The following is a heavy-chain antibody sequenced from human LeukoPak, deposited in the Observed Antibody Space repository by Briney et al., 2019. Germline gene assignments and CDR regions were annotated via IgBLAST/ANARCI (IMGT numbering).Heavy chain of an antibody. Sequence: GASVKVSCKGSGYTFTNYAVHWVRQAPGQRLEWLGWINPGNGDTKYSQNFQGRVTVTSDTSAATAYVELNSLTSEDTAVYYCARERWHCRVNCYSVYYYALDVWGQGNTVTVSS. J-gene: IGHJ6*02. CDR3: ARERWHCRVNCYSVYYYALDV. V-gene: IGHV1-3*01. CDR1: GYTFTNYA. CDR2: INPGNGDT. D-gene: IGHD2-15*01.